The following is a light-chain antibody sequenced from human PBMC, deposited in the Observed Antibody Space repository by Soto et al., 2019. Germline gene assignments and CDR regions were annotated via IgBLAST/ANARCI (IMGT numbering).Light chain of an antibody. CDR2: DAS. V-gene: IGKV1-33*01. CDR1: QDINNC. CDR3: QQYDNLPLT. Sequence: DIQMTQTPSSLSAFVGDRVTITCQASQDINNCLNWYHQKPGKAPKLLIYDASNLETGVPSRFSGSGSGTHFTFTISSLQPEDTATYYCQQYDNLPLTFGLGTKVEI. J-gene: IGKJ3*01.